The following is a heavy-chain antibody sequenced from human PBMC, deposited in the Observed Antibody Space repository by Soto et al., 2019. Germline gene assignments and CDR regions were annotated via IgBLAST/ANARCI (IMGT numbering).Heavy chain of an antibody. CDR1: GYSFTSYW. CDR3: ARHMGANYYYYGTDV. CDR2: IYPGDSDT. J-gene: IGHJ6*02. V-gene: IGHV5-51*01. D-gene: IGHD1-26*01. Sequence: GESLKISCKGSGYSFTSYWIGWVRQMPGKGLEWMGIIYPGDSDTRYSPSFQGQVTISADKSISTAYLQWSSLKASDTAMYYCARHMGANYYYYGTDVWGQGTTVTVSS.